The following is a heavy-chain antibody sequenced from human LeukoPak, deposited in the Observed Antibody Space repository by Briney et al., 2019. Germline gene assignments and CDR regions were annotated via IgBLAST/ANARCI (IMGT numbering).Heavy chain of an antibody. V-gene: IGHV5-51*01. CDR3: GRLRRGYKQPFDS. Sequence: HGESLKISCKASGYIFTTYWIGWVRQMPGRGLEWMGVISHPDSSPRYSPSLQGQVTFSVDKSISTAYLQWSSLEASDTAIYYCGRLRRGYKQPFDSWGQGTVVTVSS. CDR1: GYIFTTYW. J-gene: IGHJ4*02. CDR2: ISHPDSSP. D-gene: IGHD5-24*01.